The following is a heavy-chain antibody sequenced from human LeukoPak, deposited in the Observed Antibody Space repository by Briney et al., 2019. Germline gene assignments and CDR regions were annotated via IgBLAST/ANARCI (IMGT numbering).Heavy chain of an antibody. CDR3: AKARHYYDSSGRFDY. D-gene: IGHD3-22*01. CDR2: ISCSGGST. Sequence: GGSLRLSCAASGFTFSSYGMSWVRQAPGKGLEWVSAISCSGGSTHYADSVKGRFTISRDNSKNTLYLQMNSLRAEDTAVYYCAKARHYYDSSGRFDYWGQGTLVTVSS. J-gene: IGHJ4*02. V-gene: IGHV3-23*01. CDR1: GFTFSSYG.